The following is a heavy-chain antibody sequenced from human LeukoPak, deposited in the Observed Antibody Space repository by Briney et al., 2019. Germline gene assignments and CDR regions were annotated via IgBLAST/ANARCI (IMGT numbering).Heavy chain of an antibody. D-gene: IGHD3-22*01. J-gene: IGHJ4*02. CDR1: GYTFTGYY. CDR2: INPNSGGT. Sequence: VASVKVSCEASGYTFTGYYMHWVRQAPGQGLEWMGWINPNSGGTNYAQKFQGRVTMTRDTSISTAYMELSRLRSDDTAVYYCAREGPNYDSSVYYDYWGQGTLVTVSS. CDR3: AREGPNYDSSVYYDY. V-gene: IGHV1-2*02.